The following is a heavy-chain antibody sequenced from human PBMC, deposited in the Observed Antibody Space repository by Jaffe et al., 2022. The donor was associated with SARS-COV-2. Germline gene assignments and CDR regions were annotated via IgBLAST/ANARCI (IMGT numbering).Heavy chain of an antibody. J-gene: IGHJ4*02. Sequence: QVQLQQWGAGLLKPSETLSLTCAVYGGSFSGYYWSWIRQPPGKGLEWIGEINHSGSTNYNPSLKSRVTISVDTSKNQFSLKLSSVTAADTAVYYCASGAYSYGFGYWGQGTLVTVSS. V-gene: IGHV4-34*01. CDR1: GGSFSGYY. CDR3: ASGAYSYGFGY. CDR2: INHSGST. D-gene: IGHD5-18*01.